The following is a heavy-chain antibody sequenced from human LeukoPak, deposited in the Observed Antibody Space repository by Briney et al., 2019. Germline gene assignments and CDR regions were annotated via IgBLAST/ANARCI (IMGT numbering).Heavy chain of an antibody. V-gene: IGHV4-38-2*02. CDR1: GYSISSGYY. J-gene: IGHJ4*02. CDR2: IYHSGST. Sequence: PSETLSLTCTVSGYSISSGYYWGWIRQPPGKGLEWIGSIYHSGSTYYNPSLKSRVTISVDTSKNQFSLKLSSVTAADTAVYYCARGYYDSSGYCENWGQGTLVTVSS. CDR3: ARGYYDSSGYCEN. D-gene: IGHD3-22*01.